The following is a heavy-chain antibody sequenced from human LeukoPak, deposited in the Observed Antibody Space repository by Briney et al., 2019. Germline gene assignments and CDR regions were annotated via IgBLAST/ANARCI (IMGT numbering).Heavy chain of an antibody. CDR2: ISSGYSTI. V-gene: IGHV3-48*04. CDR1: GFTFSSYS. CDR3: ARFFDY. J-gene: IGHJ4*02. Sequence: PGGSLKLSCAASGFTFSSYSMNWVRQAPGRGLEWVSYISSGYSTIYYADSVKGRFTISRDDAKNSLYLQMNSLRAEDTAVYYCARFFDYWGQGTLVTVSS.